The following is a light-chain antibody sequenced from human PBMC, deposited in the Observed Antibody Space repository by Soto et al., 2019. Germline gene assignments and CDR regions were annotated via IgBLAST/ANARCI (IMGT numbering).Light chain of an antibody. CDR3: QQFGNSPPYT. Sequence: EIVLTQSPGTLSLSPGERATLSCRASQSVSSSYLAWYQQKPGQAPRLLIYGASSRATGIPDRFSGSGSGTDFTLTIIRLDTEDFAVYYCQQFGNSPPYTFGQGTKLEIK. CDR1: QSVSSSY. J-gene: IGKJ2*01. V-gene: IGKV3-20*01. CDR2: GAS.